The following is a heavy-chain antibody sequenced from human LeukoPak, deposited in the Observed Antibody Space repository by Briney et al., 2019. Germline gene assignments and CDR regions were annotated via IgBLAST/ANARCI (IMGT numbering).Heavy chain of an antibody. CDR2: INTNTGNP. D-gene: IGHD4-17*01. Sequence: ASVKVSCKASGYTFTSYAMNWVRQAPGQGLEWMGWINTNTGNPTYAQGFTGRFVFSLDTSVSTAYLQISSLKAEDTAVYYCARADPIFRYVHDYGDRIDYWGQGTLVTVSS. CDR1: GYTFTSYA. V-gene: IGHV7-4-1*02. J-gene: IGHJ4*02. CDR3: ARADPIFRYVHDYGDRIDY.